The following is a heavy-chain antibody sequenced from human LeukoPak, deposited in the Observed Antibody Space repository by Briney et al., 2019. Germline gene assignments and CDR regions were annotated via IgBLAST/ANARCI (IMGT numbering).Heavy chain of an antibody. CDR2: INAGNGNT. D-gene: IGHD3-10*01. CDR3: ARSYYGSGSYYGGHFDY. V-gene: IGHV1-3*01. J-gene: IGHJ4*02. CDR1: GYTFTNYA. Sequence: ASVKVSCKASGYTFTNYAMHWARQAPGQRLEWMGWINAGNGNTKYSQKFQGRVTITRDTSASTAYMELSSLRSEDTAVYYCARSYYGSGSYYGGHFDYWGQGTLVTVSS.